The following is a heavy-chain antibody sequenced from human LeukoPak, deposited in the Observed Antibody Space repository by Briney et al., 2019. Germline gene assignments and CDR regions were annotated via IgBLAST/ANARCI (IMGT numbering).Heavy chain of an antibody. V-gene: IGHV4-39*01. D-gene: IGHD3-22*01. Sequence: SETLSLTCTASGGSISSSSYYWGWIRQPPGKGLEWIGSIYYSGSTYYNPSLKSRVTISVDTSKNQFSLKLSSVTAADTAVYYCASGFYYYDSSGYPPTYWGQGTLVTVSS. CDR3: ASGFYYYDSSGYPPTY. J-gene: IGHJ4*02. CDR2: IYYSGST. CDR1: GGSISSSSYY.